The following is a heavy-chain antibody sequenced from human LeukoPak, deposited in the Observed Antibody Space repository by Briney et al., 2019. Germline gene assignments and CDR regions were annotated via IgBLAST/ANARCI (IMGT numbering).Heavy chain of an antibody. CDR3: AKDSGYSSSTRGYYYGMDV. V-gene: IGHV3-30-3*01. Sequence: GGSLRLSCAASGFTFSSYAMHWVRQAPGKGLEWVAVISYDGSNKYYADSVKGRFTISRDNSKNTLYLQMNSLRAEDTAVYYCAKDSGYSSSTRGYYYGMDVWGQRTTVTVSS. CDR2: ISYDGSNK. J-gene: IGHJ6*02. D-gene: IGHD6-13*01. CDR1: GFTFSSYA.